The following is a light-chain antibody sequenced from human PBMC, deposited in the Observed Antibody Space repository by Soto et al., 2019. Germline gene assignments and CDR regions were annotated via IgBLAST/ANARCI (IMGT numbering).Light chain of an antibody. J-gene: IGLJ2*01. CDR3: SSYTSSSTL. CDR2: DVS. Sequence: QSALTQPASVSGSPGQSITISCTGTSSDVGGYNYVSWYQHHPGKAPKLMIYDVSNRPSRVSNRFSGSKSGNTASLTISGLQAEDEADYYCSSYTSSSTLFGGGTKLTVL. V-gene: IGLV2-14*03. CDR1: SSDVGGYNY.